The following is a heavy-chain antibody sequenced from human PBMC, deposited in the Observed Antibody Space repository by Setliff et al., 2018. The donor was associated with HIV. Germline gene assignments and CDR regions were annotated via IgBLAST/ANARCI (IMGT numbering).Heavy chain of an antibody. Sequence: SETLSLTCTVSGGSISSGSYYWSWIRQPAGKGLEWIGHVHSNGFKNYNSSLESRVDISVDTSKNQFSLKLSSVTAADTAVYYCARHRDPPGSSWIYYYYYMDLWGEGTTVTVSS. CDR2: VHSNGFK. J-gene: IGHJ6*03. CDR1: GGSISSGSYY. D-gene: IGHD6-13*01. CDR3: ARHRDPPGSSWIYYYYYMDL. V-gene: IGHV4-61*09.